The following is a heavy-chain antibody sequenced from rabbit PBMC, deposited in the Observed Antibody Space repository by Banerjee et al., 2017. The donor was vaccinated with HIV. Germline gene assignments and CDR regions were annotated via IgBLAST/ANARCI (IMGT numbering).Heavy chain of an antibody. CDR2: IYTSSGST. J-gene: IGHJ4*01. Sequence: QEQLEESGGGLVKPEGSLTLTCKASGFDLSSYYYVCWVRQAPGKGLEWIACIYTSSGSTYYASWAKGRFTISKTSSTTVTLQMTSLTAADTATYFCARGTAITTYTYYFKLWGPGTLVTVS. V-gene: IGHV1S45*01. CDR1: GFDLSSYYY. D-gene: IGHD8-1*01. CDR3: ARGTAITTYTYYFKL.